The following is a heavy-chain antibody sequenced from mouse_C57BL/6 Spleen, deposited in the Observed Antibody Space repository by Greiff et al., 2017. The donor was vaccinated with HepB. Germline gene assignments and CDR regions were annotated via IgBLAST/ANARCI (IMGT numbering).Heavy chain of an antibody. D-gene: IGHD1-1*01. V-gene: IGHV3-6*01. J-gene: IGHJ4*01. Sequence: DVKLQESGPGLVKPSQSLSLTCSVTGYSITSGYYWNWIRQFPGNKLEWMGYISYDGSNNYNPSLKNRISITRDTSKNQFFLKLNSVTTEDTATYYCARRELRAMDYWGQGTSVTVSS. CDR2: ISYDGSN. CDR3: ARRELRAMDY. CDR1: GYSITSGYY.